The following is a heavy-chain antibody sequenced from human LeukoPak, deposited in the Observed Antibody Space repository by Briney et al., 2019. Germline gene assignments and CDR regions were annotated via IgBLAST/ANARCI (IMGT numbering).Heavy chain of an antibody. Sequence: PSETLSLTCTVSGGSISSYYWSWIRQPPGKGLEWIGYIYYSGSTNYNPSLKSRVTISVDTSKNRFSLKLSSVTAADTAVYYCARERDSDYCYMDVWGKGTTVTVSS. V-gene: IGHV4-59*01. J-gene: IGHJ6*03. D-gene: IGHD1-26*01. CDR3: ARERDSDYCYMDV. CDR1: GGSISSYY. CDR2: IYYSGST.